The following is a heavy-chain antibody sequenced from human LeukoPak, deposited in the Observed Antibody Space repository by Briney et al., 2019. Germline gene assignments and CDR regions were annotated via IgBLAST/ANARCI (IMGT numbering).Heavy chain of an antibody. CDR2: IYSGGST. J-gene: IGHJ4*02. CDR3: ARYITRHYYDSSGYYHYFDY. V-gene: IGHV3-53*01. Sequence: GGSLRLSCAASGFTVSSNYLSWVRQAPGKGLEWVSVIYSGGSTYYADSVKGRFTISRDNSKNTLYLQMNSLRAEDTAVYYCARYITRHYYDSSGYYHYFDYWGQGTLVTVSS. CDR1: GFTVSSNY. D-gene: IGHD3-22*01.